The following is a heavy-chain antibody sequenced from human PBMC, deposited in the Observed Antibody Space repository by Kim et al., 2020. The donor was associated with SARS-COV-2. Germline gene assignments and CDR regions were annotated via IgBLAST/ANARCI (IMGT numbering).Heavy chain of an antibody. J-gene: IGHJ4*02. V-gene: IGHV1-3*01. CDR2: NT. Sequence: NTRNSQKFQARVSITRATSATTAYLELSGLRSEDTAVYYCAREAVAGSFDHWGQGTLVTVSS. D-gene: IGHD6-19*01. CDR3: AREAVAGSFDH.